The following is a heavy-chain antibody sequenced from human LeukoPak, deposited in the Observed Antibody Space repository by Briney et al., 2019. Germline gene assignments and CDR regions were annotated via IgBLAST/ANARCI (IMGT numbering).Heavy chain of an antibody. CDR3: ARVKLWAKDAFDI. J-gene: IGHJ3*02. Sequence: GESLKISCKGSGYSFTGYWIGWVRQMPGKGLEWMGIIYPGDSDTRYSPSFQGQVTISADKSISTAYLQWSSLKASDTAMYYCARVKLWAKDAFDIWGQGTMVTVSS. V-gene: IGHV5-51*01. CDR2: IYPGDSDT. D-gene: IGHD5-18*01. CDR1: GYSFTGYW.